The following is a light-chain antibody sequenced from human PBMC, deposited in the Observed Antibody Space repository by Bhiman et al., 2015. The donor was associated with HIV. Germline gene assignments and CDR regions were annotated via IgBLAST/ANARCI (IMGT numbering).Light chain of an antibody. Sequence: SYELTQPPSVSVAPGQTARITCGGENIGSQSVHWYQLRPGQAPVLVISYNVDRPSGIPERFSGSNAGNTATLTITRAQVGDEADYYCQVWDSSSGHPSYVFGTGTKVTVL. CDR3: QVWDSSSGHPSYV. V-gene: IGLV3-21*04. CDR1: NIGSQS. J-gene: IGLJ1*01. CDR2: YNV.